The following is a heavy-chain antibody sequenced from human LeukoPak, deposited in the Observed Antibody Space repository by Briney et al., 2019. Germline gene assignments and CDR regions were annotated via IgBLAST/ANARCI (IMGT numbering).Heavy chain of an antibody. CDR3: ARHRPSYCSGGSCYWY. CDR1: CGSISSSSYY. J-gene: IGHJ4*02. CDR2: IYYSGST. Sequence: SETLSLTRTVSCGSISSSSYYWGWIRQPPGKGLEWIGSIYYSGSTYYNPSLKSRVTISVDTSKNQFSLKLSSVTAADTAVYYCARHRPSYCSGGSCYWYWGQGTLVTVSS. V-gene: IGHV4-39*01. D-gene: IGHD2-15*01.